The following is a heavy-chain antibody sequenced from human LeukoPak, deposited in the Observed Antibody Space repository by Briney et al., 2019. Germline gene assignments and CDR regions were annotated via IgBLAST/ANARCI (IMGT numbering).Heavy chain of an antibody. CDR2: IYYSGST. CDR1: GGSISSYY. CDR3: ARGPGDVVYYYYYYMDV. V-gene: IGHV4-59*12. D-gene: IGHD2-21*01. Sequence: SETLSLTCTVSGGSISSYYWSWIRQPPGKELEWIGYIYYSGSTNYNPSLKSRVTISVDTSKNQFSLKLSSVAAADTAVYYCARGPGDVVYYYYYYMDVWGKGTTVTVSS. J-gene: IGHJ6*03.